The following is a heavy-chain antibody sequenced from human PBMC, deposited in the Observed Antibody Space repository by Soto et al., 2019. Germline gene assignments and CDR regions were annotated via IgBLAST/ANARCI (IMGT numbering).Heavy chain of an antibody. V-gene: IGHV1-69*13. CDR3: AMIDYSSGSDY. J-gene: IGHJ4*02. Sequence: ASVKVSCKASGGTFSSYPLSWVRQAPGQGLEWMGGIIPIFGTTKYAQKFQGRVTIIADESTTTAYMELSSLRSEDTAVYYCAMIDYSSGSDYWGQGTLVTVSS. CDR1: GGTFSSYP. D-gene: IGHD6-19*01. CDR2: IIPIFGTT.